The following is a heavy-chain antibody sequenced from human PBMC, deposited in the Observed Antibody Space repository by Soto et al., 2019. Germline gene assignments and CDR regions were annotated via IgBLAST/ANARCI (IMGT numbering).Heavy chain of an antibody. Sequence: QVQLQESGPGLVKPSETLSLTCTVSGGSISSYYWSWIRQPPGKGLEWIGYIYYSGSTNYNPSLKSRVTISVDTSKNQFSLKLSSVTAADTAVYDCERDLMWNGRDYWGQGTLVTVSS. CDR3: ERDLMWNGRDY. CDR2: IYYSGST. CDR1: GGSISSYY. V-gene: IGHV4-59*01. J-gene: IGHJ4*02. D-gene: IGHD1-1*01.